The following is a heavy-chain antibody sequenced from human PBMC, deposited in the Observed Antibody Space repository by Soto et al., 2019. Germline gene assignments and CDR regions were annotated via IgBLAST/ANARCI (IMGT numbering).Heavy chain of an antibody. V-gene: IGHV3-9*01. J-gene: IGHJ4*02. Sequence: GGSRTLSRAASGYSLDAYSRHCSHQDPGRGLEWVSGISWNSGSIGYADSVKGRFTISRDNAKSSLYLQMNSLRAEDTALYYCAKGPNDYPYYFDCWGQGTLVTVSS. D-gene: IGHD1-1*01. CDR2: ISWNSGSI. CDR1: GYSLDAYS. CDR3: AKGPNDYPYYFDC.